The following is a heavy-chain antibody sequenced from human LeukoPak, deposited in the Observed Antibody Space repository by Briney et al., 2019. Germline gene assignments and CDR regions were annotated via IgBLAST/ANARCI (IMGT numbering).Heavy chain of an antibody. CDR1: GGSISSYY. CDR2: IYYSGST. CDR3: ARQSFAYYYDSSGYYGGYYYYMDV. J-gene: IGHJ6*03. D-gene: IGHD3-22*01. V-gene: IGHV4-59*08. Sequence: SETLSLTCTVSGGSISSYYWSWIRQPPGKGLEWIGYIYYSGSTNYNPSLKSRVTISVDTSKNQFSLKLSSVTAADTAVYYCARQSFAYYYDSSGYYGGYYYYMDVWGKGTTVTISS.